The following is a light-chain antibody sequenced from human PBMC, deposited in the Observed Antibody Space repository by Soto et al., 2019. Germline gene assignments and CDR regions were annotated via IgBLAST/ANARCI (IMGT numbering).Light chain of an antibody. CDR1: QSVGGR. CDR3: QQYGSAPFT. V-gene: IGKV3-20*01. J-gene: IGKJ3*01. Sequence: ETELTQSPATLSLSPGERATLSCRASQSVGGRLGWYQQKPGRAPRLVIYDASIRATDIPARFSGSGSGTDFTLTISRLEPEDFAVYYCQQYGSAPFTFGPGTKVDIK. CDR2: DAS.